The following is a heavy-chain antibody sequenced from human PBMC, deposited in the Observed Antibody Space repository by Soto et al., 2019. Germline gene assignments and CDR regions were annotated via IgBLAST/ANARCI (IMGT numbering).Heavy chain of an antibody. J-gene: IGHJ4*02. D-gene: IGHD2-15*01. V-gene: IGHV1-3*01. CDR2: INAGNGNT. CDR3: ARGPGGPDGPGDY. CDR1: GYTFTNYA. Sequence: QVQLVQSGAEVKKPGASVKVSCKASGYTFTNYAMHWVRQAPGQRLEWMGWINAGNGNTKYSPQFRGSVTITRDTSASTAYMDVSSLRSEDTAVYYCARGPGGPDGPGDYWGQGTLVTVSS.